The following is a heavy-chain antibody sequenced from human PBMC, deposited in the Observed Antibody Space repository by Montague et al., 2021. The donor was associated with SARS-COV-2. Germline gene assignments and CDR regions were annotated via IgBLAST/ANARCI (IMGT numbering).Heavy chain of an antibody. J-gene: IGHJ3*02. CDR2: TFYRSKWYS. V-gene: IGHV6-1*01. D-gene: IGHD6-13*01. CDR1: GDSVSSNTAA. CDR3: ARDSRNWYGPIGFDI. Sequence: CAISGDSVSSNTAAWNWIRQSPSRGLVWLGRTFYRSKWYSEFAESVKSRISINADTSKNEVSLQLKYVTPEDTAMYYCARDSRNWYGPIGFDIWGQGTVVTVS.